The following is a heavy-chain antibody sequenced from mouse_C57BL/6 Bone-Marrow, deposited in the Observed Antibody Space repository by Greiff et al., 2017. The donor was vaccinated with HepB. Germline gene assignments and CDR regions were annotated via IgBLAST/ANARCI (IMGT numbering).Heavy chain of an antibody. D-gene: IGHD1-1*01. V-gene: IGHV14-4*01. CDR1: GFNIKDDY. CDR3: TTVVATNFDY. CDR2: IDPENGDT. J-gene: IGHJ2*01. Sequence: DVKLVESGAELVRPGASVKLSCTASGFNIKDDYMHWVKQRPEQGLEWIGWIDPENGDTEYASKFQGKATITADTSSNTAYLQLSSLTSDDTAVYYCTTVVATNFDYWGQGTTLTVSS.